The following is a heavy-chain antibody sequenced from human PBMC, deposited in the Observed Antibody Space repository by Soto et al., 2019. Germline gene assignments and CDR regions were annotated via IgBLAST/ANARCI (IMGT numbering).Heavy chain of an antibody. V-gene: IGHV3-30*18. J-gene: IGHJ5*02. CDR1: GFTFSSYG. CDR3: AKGGYDFWSGYPHKNNWFDP. D-gene: IGHD3-3*01. CDR2: ISYDGSNK. Sequence: QVQLVESGGGVVQPGRSLRLSCAASGFTFSSYGMHWVRQAPGKGLEWVAVISYDGSNKYYADSVKGRFTISRDNSKNTLYLQMNSLRAEDTAVYYCAKGGYDFWSGYPHKNNWFDPRGQGTLVTVSS.